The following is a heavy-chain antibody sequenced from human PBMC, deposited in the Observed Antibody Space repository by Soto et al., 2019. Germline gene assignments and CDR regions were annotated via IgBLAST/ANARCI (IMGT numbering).Heavy chain of an antibody. J-gene: IGHJ4*02. Sequence: GGSLRLSCAASGFTFSSYAMHWVRQAPGKGLEWVAVISYDGSNKYYADSVKGRFTISRDNSKNTLYLQMNSLRAEDTAVYYCARDSDPLAVAGPDYWGQGTLVTVSS. CDR1: GFTFSSYA. V-gene: IGHV3-30-3*01. D-gene: IGHD6-19*01. CDR3: ARDSDPLAVAGPDY. CDR2: ISYDGSNK.